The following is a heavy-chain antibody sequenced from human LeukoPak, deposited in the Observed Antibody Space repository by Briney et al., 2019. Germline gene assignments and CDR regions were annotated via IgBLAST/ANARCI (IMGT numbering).Heavy chain of an antibody. J-gene: IGHJ5*02. CDR3: AKIGVGANWFDP. D-gene: IGHD1-26*01. CDR1: GFPFSSYG. CDR2: IRYDGSNK. Sequence: PGGSLSLSCAASGFPFSSYGMHWVRQAPGKGLEWVAFIRYDGSNKYYADSVKGRFTISRDNSKNTLYLQMNSLRAEDTAVYYCAKIGVGANWFDPWGQGTLVTVSS. V-gene: IGHV3-30*02.